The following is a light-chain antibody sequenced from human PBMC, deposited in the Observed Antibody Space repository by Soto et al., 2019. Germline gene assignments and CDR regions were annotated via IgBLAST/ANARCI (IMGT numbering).Light chain of an antibody. CDR1: QSISNW. V-gene: IGKV1-5*03. J-gene: IGKJ1*01. Sequence: DIQMTQSPSTLSASVGDRVTITCRASQSISNWLAWHQQRPGKAPKLLIYKASTLENGVQSRFSGSGSGTEFTLTIRGLQPDDFATYYCKQYYRYSWTFGQGTKVDIK. CDR2: KAS. CDR3: KQYYRYSWT.